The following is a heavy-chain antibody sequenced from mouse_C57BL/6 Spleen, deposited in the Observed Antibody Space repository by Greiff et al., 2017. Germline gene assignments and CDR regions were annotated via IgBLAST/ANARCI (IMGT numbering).Heavy chain of an antibody. D-gene: IGHD1-1*01. V-gene: IGHV1-72*01. CDR3: ATHYYGSSPHYYAMDY. CDR2: IDPNSGGT. CDR1: GYTFTSYW. J-gene: IGHJ4*01. Sequence: QVQLQQPGAELVKPGASVKLSCKASGYTFTSYWMHWVKQRPGRGLEWIGRIDPNSGGTKYNEKFKSKATLTVDKPSSTAYMQLSSLTSEDSAVYYCATHYYGSSPHYYAMDYWGQGTSVTVSS.